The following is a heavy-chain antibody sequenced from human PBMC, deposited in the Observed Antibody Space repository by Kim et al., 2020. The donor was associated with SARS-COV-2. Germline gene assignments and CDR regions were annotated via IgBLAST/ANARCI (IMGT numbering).Heavy chain of an antibody. D-gene: IGHD4-17*01. J-gene: IGHJ6*02. Sequence: GGSLRLSCAASGFTVSSNYMSWVRQAPGKGLEWVSVIYSGGSTYYADSAKGRFTISRDNSKNTLYLQMNSLRAEDTAVYYCARDLHDYGDYPSYGMDVWGQGTTVTVSS. CDR3: ARDLHDYGDYPSYGMDV. CDR2: IYSGGST. CDR1: GFTVSSNY. V-gene: IGHV3-53*01.